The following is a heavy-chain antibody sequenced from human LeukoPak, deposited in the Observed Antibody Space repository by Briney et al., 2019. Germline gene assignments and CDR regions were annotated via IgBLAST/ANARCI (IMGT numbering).Heavy chain of an antibody. Sequence: GGSLRLSCAASGFTVSSNYMSWVRQAPGKGLEWVSVIYRGGSTYYADSVKGRFTISRDNSKNTLYLQMNSLGTEDTAVYYCAKYRITMIVVGGAFDIWGQGTMVTVSS. J-gene: IGHJ3*02. CDR2: IYRGGST. CDR1: GFTVSSNY. CDR3: AKYRITMIVVGGAFDI. D-gene: IGHD3-22*01. V-gene: IGHV3-53*01.